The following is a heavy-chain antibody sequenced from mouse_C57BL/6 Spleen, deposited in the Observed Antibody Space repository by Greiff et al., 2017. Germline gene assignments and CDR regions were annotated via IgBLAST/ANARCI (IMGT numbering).Heavy chain of an antibody. D-gene: IGHD2-4*01. CDR3: ANYDYDYFDY. CDR2: ISDGGSYT. CDR1: GFTFSSSA. J-gene: IGHJ2*01. V-gene: IGHV5-4*03. Sequence: EVMLVESGGGLVKPGGSLQLSCAASGFTFSSSAMSWVRQTPEKRLEWVATISDGGSYTYYPDNVKGRFTISRDNAKNNLYLQMSHLKSEDTAMYYCANYDYDYFDYWGQGTTLTVSS.